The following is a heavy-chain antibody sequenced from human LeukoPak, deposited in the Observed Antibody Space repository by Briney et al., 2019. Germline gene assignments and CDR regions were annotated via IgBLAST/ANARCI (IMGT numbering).Heavy chain of an antibody. CDR3: ARSSAYSYGP. D-gene: IGHD5-18*01. Sequence: GGSLRLSCAASGFTFSSYTMNWVRQAPGKGLELVSSISIGTTSIYYADSVKGRFTISRDNTKNSLYLQMNSLRAEDTAVYYCARSSAYSYGPWGQGTLVTVS. V-gene: IGHV3-21*01. J-gene: IGHJ5*02. CDR2: ISIGTTSI. CDR1: GFTFSSYT.